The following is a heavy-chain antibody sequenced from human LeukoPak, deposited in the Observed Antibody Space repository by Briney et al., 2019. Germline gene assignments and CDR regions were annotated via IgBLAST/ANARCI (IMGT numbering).Heavy chain of an antibody. CDR3: ATADWRLAGTESDY. D-gene: IGHD6-19*01. CDR1: GGSISLSYYY. CDR2: VYYSGTT. J-gene: IGHJ4*02. Sequence: SETLSLTCSVSGGSISLSYYYWGWIRQPPGKALEWIGSVYYSGTTSYNPSLKSRVTISVDMSKNQFSLKLSSVTAADTAVYYCATADWRLAGTESDYWGQGTLVTVSS. V-gene: IGHV4-39*07.